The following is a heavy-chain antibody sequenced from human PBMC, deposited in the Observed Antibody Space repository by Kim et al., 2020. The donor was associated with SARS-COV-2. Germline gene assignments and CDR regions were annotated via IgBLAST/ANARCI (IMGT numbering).Heavy chain of an antibody. Sequence: SETLSLTCTVSGGSISSYYWSWIRQPPGKGLEWIGYIYYIGSTNYNPSLKSRVTISVDTSKNQISLKLSSVTAADTAVYYCARVWWAVGNAAAGYYGMDVWGQGTTVTVSS. V-gene: IGHV4-59*01. CDR1: GGSISSYY. D-gene: IGHD6-13*01. CDR2: IYYIGST. CDR3: ARVWWAVGNAAAGYYGMDV. J-gene: IGHJ6*02.